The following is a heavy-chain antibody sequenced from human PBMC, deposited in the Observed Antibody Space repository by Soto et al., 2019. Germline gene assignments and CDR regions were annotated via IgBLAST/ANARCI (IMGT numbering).Heavy chain of an antibody. CDR3: ARAHDYYGSGSYGLGAFEI. Sequence: GGSLRLSCAASGFTFSSYDMHWVRQATGKGLEWVSAIGTAGDTYYPGSVKGRFTISRENAKNSLYLQMNSLRAGDTAVYYCARAHDYYGSGSYGLGAFEIWGQGTMVTVSS. CDR2: IGTAGDT. V-gene: IGHV3-13*01. CDR1: GFTFSSYD. D-gene: IGHD3-10*01. J-gene: IGHJ3*02.